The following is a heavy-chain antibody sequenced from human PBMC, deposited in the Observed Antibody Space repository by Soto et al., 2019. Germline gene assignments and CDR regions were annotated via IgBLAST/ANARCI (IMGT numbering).Heavy chain of an antibody. D-gene: IGHD3-10*01. CDR2: ISGSGGST. CDR1: GFTFSSYA. J-gene: IGHJ2*01. Sequence: GGSLRLSCAASGFTFSSYAMSWVRQAPGKGLEWVSAISGSGGSTYYADSVKGRFTISRDNSKNTLYLQMNSLRAEDTAVYYCAKISMVRGVIITRPRDFIYWYFDLWGRGTLVTVSS. V-gene: IGHV3-23*01. CDR3: AKISMVRGVIITRPRDFIYWYFDL.